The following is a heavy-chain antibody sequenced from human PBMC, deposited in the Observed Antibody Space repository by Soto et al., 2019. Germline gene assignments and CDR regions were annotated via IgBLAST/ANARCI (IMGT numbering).Heavy chain of an antibody. Sequence: SETLSLTCTVSGGSISSSSYYWGWIRQPPGKGLEWIGSIYYSGSTYYNPSLKSRVTISVDTSKNQFSLKLSSVTAADTAVYYCARHNWIVLRFLEWLLYWFDPWGQGTLVTVSS. V-gene: IGHV4-39*01. D-gene: IGHD3-3*01. CDR3: ARHNWIVLRFLEWLLYWFDP. CDR1: GGSISSSSYY. J-gene: IGHJ5*02. CDR2: IYYSGST.